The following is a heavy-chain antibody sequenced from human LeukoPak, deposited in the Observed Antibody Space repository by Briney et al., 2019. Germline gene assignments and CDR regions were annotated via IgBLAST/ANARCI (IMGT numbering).Heavy chain of an antibody. Sequence: ASVKVSCKASGYTFTSYGISWVRQAPGQGLEWMGWICAYNGNTNYAQKLQGSVTMTTDTSTSTAYMELRSLRSDDTAVYYCARDSSGYYGSGSYYFGYWGQGTLVTVSS. V-gene: IGHV1-18*01. CDR1: GYTFTSYG. J-gene: IGHJ4*02. CDR3: ARDSSGYYGSGSYYFGY. D-gene: IGHD3-10*01. CDR2: ICAYNGNT.